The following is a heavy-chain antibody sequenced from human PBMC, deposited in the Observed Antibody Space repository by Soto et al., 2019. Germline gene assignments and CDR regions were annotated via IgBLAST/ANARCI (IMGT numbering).Heavy chain of an antibody. V-gene: IGHV4-59*01. CDR3: AGAQRGRAKGASVGAPYFDS. CDR2: IDYSGST. CDR1: GDSMSSYY. Sequence: QVQLQESGPRLVKPSETLSLTCSVSGDSMSSYYWTWIRQPPGKGLEWIGYIDYSGSTNYSPSLGSRLTTSIDTSKKEFSLRLSYVTAADTAVYYCAGAQRGRAKGASVGAPYFDSWGQGTLVTVSS. D-gene: IGHD1-26*01. J-gene: IGHJ4*02.